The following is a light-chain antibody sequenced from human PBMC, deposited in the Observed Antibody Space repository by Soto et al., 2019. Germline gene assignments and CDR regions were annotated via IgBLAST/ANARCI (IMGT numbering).Light chain of an antibody. Sequence: EIALTQSPGTLSLSPGQRATLSCRASQSVSSSYLAWYQHKRGQAPRLLMFGTGSRATGIPDRFSGTGSGADFTLFFNRLEPEDFAVYYCQHYSSTWHNVGQVTKV. CDR2: GTG. CDR1: QSVSSSY. J-gene: IGKJ2*01. CDR3: QHYSSTWHN. V-gene: IGKV3-20*01.